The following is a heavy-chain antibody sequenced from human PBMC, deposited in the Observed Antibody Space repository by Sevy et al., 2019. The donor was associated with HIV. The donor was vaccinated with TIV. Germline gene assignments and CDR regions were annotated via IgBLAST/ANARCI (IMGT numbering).Heavy chain of an antibody. CDR1: GGSIYSDNYF. D-gene: IGHD4-17*01. CDR3: AREVTRPEDSDAFDI. CDR2: ISYSGIP. Sequence: SEILSLTCTVSGGSIYSDNYFWSWIRQPPGKGLEWIGYISYSGIPYYNPSLKSRVTLAVDTSENQFSLELSSVTAADSAGYFCAREVTRPEDSDAFDIWGQGTSVTVSS. V-gene: IGHV4-30-4*01. J-gene: IGHJ3*02.